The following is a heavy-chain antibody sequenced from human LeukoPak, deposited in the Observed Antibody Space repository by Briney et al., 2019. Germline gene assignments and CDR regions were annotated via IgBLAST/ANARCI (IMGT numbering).Heavy chain of an antibody. J-gene: IGHJ4*02. V-gene: IGHV3-48*03. D-gene: IGHD3-9*01. CDR1: GFTFSSYE. CDR3: AKVRILRYFDWLLYFDY. Sequence: GGSLRLSCAASGFTFSSYEMNWVRQAPGKGLEWISYISASGTLTHYADSVEGRFTISRDNAKNSLYLQMNSLRAEDTAVYYCAKVRILRYFDWLLYFDYWGQGTLVTVSS. CDR2: ISASGTLT.